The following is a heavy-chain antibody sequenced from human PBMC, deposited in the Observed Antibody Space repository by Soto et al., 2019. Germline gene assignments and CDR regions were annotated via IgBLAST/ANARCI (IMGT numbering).Heavy chain of an antibody. Sequence: SETLALTCAVYGGSFSGYYWSWIRQPPGKGLEWIGEINHSGSTNYNPSLKSRVTISVDTSKNQFSLKLSSVTAADTAVYYCASDIVVVPAAICGGWHPLCDWGQGTLVTVSS. CDR2: INHSGST. D-gene: IGHD2-2*01. CDR1: GGSFSGYY. J-gene: IGHJ4*02. CDR3: ASDIVVVPAAICGGWHPLCD. V-gene: IGHV4-34*01.